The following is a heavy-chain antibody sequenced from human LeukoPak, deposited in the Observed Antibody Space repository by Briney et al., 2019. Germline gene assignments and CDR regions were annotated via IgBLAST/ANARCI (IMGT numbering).Heavy chain of an antibody. J-gene: IGHJ3*02. CDR1: GESINSFY. CDR3: ARGAGSTISNDAFDM. V-gene: IGHV4-4*07. CDR2: IYSSGST. Sequence: SETLSLTCTVSGESINSFYWSWIRQPAGKGLEWIGRIYSSGSTNYGPSLKSRVTISVDTSKNQFSLKLSSVTAADTAVYYCARGAGSTISNDAFDMWGQGTMVSVSS. D-gene: IGHD5-24*01.